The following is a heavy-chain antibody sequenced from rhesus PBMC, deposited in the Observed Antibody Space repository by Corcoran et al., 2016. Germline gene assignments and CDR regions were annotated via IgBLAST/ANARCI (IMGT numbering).Heavy chain of an antibody. CDR1: GGSISSSNW. J-gene: IGHJ4*01. CDR3: AREARTTRARRVDY. Sequence: QVQLQESGPGLVKPSETLSLTCAVSGGSISSSNWWSWIRQPPGKGLEWIGYISVSSGSTYYNPSLKSRVTISTDTSKNQFSLKLSSVTAADTAVYYCAREARTTRARRVDYWGQGVLVTVSS. D-gene: IGHD1-14*01. V-gene: IGHV4-65*01. CDR2: ISVSSGST.